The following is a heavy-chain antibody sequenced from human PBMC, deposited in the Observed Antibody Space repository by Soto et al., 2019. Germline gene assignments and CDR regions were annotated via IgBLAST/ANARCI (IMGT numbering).Heavy chain of an antibody. CDR2: IYYSGST. V-gene: IGHV4-39*01. Sequence: PSETLSLTCTVSGGSISSNSYHWGWIRQPPGKGLEWIGNIYYSGSTSYNPSLKSRVTISVDTSKNQFSLKLSSVTAADTAVYYCARHVSSVVTLVYGLDVWGQGTTVTVSS. CDR1: GGSISSNSYH. D-gene: IGHD2-15*01. J-gene: IGHJ6*02. CDR3: ARHVSSVVTLVYGLDV.